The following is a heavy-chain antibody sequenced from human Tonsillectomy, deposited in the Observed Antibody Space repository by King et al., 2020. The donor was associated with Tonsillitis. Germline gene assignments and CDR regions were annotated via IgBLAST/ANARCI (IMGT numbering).Heavy chain of an antibody. CDR3: ATNSGDYVGKADS. J-gene: IGHJ4*02. CDR2: INHSGST. V-gene: IGHV4-34*01. D-gene: IGHD4-17*01. CDR1: GGSFSGYY. Sequence: VQLQQWGGGLLKPSETLSLTCAVYGGSFSGYYWSWIRQPPGKGLEWIGEINHSGSTNYNLSLKSRVTISIDTAKKQFSLKLSSVTAADTAVFYCATNSGDYVGKADSWGQGTLVTVSS.